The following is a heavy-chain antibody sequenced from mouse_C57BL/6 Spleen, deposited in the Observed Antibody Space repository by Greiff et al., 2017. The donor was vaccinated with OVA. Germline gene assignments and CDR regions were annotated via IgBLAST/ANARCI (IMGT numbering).Heavy chain of an antibody. CDR2: SRNKANDYTT. J-gene: IGHJ3*01. CDR1: GFTFSDFY. D-gene: IGHD2-2*01. CDR3: ARDAHGYRCAY. Sequence: EVHLVESGGGLVQSGRSLRLPCATSGFTFSDFYMEWVRQAPGKGLEWIAASRNKANDYTTEYSASVKGRFIVSRDTSQSILYLQMNALRAEDTAMYYCARDAHGYRCAYWGQGTLVTVSA. V-gene: IGHV7-1*01.